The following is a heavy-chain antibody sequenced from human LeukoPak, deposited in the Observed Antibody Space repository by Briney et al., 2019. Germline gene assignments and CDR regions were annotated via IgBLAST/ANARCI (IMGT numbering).Heavy chain of an antibody. Sequence: ASVKVSCKASGYTFTGYYMHWVRQAPGQGLEWMGRINPNSGGTNYARKFQGRVTMTRDTSISTAYMELSRLRSDDTAVYYCASPSKGFGDFDYWGQGTLVTVSS. J-gene: IGHJ4*02. V-gene: IGHV1-2*06. D-gene: IGHD3-10*01. CDR1: GYTFTGYY. CDR2: INPNSGGT. CDR3: ASPSKGFGDFDY.